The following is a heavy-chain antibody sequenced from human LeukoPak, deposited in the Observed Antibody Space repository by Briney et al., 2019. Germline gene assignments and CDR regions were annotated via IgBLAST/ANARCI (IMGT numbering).Heavy chain of an antibody. Sequence: PGGSLRLSCAASGFTFSSYWMHWVRQAPGKGLVWVSRINNDGSSTSYADSVKGRFTISRDNAKNTLYLQMNSLRAEDTAVYYCARPGYSYGRYFDYWGQGTLVTVSS. V-gene: IGHV3-74*01. D-gene: IGHD5-18*01. CDR3: ARPGYSYGRYFDY. CDR1: GFTFSSYW. J-gene: IGHJ4*02. CDR2: INNDGSST.